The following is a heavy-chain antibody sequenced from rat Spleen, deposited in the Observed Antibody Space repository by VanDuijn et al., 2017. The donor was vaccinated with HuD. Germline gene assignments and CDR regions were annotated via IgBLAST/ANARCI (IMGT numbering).Heavy chain of an antibody. Sequence: EVQLVESDGGLVQPGRSLKLSCAASGFTFSDYYMAWVRQAPTKGLEWVATINTDGSRTYYLDSVRGRFTISRHNAENTVYLQMNSLRSDDTATYYCAGEGFGVTFAYWGQGTLVTVSS. CDR2: INTDGSRT. D-gene: IGHD4-3*01. CDR1: GFTFSDYY. J-gene: IGHJ3*01. V-gene: IGHV5-29*01. CDR3: AGEGFGVTFAY.